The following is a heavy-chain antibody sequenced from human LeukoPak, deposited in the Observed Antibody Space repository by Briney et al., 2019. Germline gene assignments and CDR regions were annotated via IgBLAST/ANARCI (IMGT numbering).Heavy chain of an antibody. V-gene: IGHV4-59*08. Sequence: NPSETLCLTCTASGGSISSYYWSWVRQPPGKGLEWIGYIYYSGSTNYNPSLKSRVTISVDTSKNQFSLKLSSVTAADTAVYYCARQRIHWFDHWGQGTLVTVSS. J-gene: IGHJ5*02. CDR1: GGSISSYY. CDR3: ARQRIHWFDH. CDR2: IYYSGST.